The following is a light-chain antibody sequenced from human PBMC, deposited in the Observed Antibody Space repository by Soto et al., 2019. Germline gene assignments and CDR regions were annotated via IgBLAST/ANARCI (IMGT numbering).Light chain of an antibody. CDR1: QSLVHSDGNTY. V-gene: IGKV2-30*02. CDR2: KIS. Sequence: DVVMTQSPLSLPVTFGQPASISCRSSQSLVHSDGNTYLNWFHQRPGQSPRRLIYKISNRDSGVPDRFSGSGTGNDFTLKISSVEAENVVGVYFGMQATYWPYTLGQGTKLDIK. CDR3: MQATYWPYT. J-gene: IGKJ2*01.